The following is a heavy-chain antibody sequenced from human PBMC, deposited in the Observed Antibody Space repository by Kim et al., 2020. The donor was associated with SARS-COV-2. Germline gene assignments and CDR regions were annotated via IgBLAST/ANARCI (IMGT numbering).Heavy chain of an antibody. CDR3: AKESGSEAFDY. CDR2: IYSGGSST. D-gene: IGHD1-26*01. V-gene: IGHV3-23*03. Sequence: GGSLRLSCAASGFTFSSYAMSWVRQAPVKGLEWVSVIYSGGSSTYYADSVKGRFTISRDNSKNTLYLQMNSLRAEDTAVYYCAKESGSEAFDYWGQGTLVTVSS. CDR1: GFTFSSYA. J-gene: IGHJ4*02.